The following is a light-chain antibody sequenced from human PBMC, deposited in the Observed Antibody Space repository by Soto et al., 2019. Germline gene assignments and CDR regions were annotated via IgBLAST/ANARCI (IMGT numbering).Light chain of an antibody. CDR3: QQFGSSLIA. J-gene: IGKJ1*01. CDR1: QTVSTSY. V-gene: IGKV3-20*01. CDR2: AAS. Sequence: EIVMTQSPAAVSVSPGERATLSCRASQTVSTSYIAWYQQKPGQAPRLLIYAASSRATGIPDRFSGSGSGTDFTLTISRLEPEDCAVYYCQQFGSSLIAFGQGTKVDIK.